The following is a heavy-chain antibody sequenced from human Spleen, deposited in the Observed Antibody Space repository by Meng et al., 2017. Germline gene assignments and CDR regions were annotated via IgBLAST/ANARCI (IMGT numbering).Heavy chain of an antibody. Sequence: GSLRLSCTVSGGSINSNTYYWGWIRQPPGKVLEWIGSIYYSGSTYYSPSLKSRVTISVDTSKNQFSLKLSPVTAADTAVYYCARGHSGSYYNVPYLDYWGQGMLVTVSS. CDR3: ARGHSGSYYNVPYLDY. CDR2: IYYSGST. V-gene: IGHV4-39*07. CDR1: GGSINSNTYY. J-gene: IGHJ4*02. D-gene: IGHD3-10*01.